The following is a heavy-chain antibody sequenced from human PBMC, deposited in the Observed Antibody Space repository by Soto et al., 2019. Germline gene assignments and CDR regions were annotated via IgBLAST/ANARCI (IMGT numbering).Heavy chain of an antibody. CDR3: ARDWVYCSSTSCYGGYYFDY. D-gene: IGHD2-2*01. CDR1: GFTFGSYS. J-gene: IGHJ4*02. V-gene: IGHV3-21*01. CDR2: ISSSSSYI. Sequence: LRLSCAASGFTFGSYSMNWVRQAPGKGLEWVSSISSSSSYIYYADSVKGRFTISRDNAKNSLYLQMNSLRAEDTAVYYCARDWVYCSSTSCYGGYYFDYWGQGTLVTVSS.